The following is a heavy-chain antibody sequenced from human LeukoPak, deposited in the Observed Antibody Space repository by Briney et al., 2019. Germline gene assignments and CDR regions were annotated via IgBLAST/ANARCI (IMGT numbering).Heavy chain of an antibody. J-gene: IGHJ3*02. CDR1: GYSFTSYG. CDR2: ISAYNGNT. CDR3: ASSGSYLAPDAFDI. V-gene: IGHV1-18*01. Sequence: GASVKVSCKASGYSFTSYGISWVRQAPGQGLEWMGWISAYNGNTNYAQKLQGRVTMTTDTSTSTAYMELRSLRSDDTAVYYCASSGSYLAPDAFDIWGQGTMVTVSS. D-gene: IGHD1-26*01.